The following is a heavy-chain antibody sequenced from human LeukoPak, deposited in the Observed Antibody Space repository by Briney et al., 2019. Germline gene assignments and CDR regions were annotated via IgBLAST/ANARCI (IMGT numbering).Heavy chain of an antibody. V-gene: IGHV3-20*04. CDR1: GFTFSSFG. D-gene: IGHD4-17*01. J-gene: IGHJ2*01. Sequence: PGGSLRLSCAASGFTFSSFGMDWVRQAPGKGLEWVSTITWNGANTGYADSVKGRFTISRDNAKSSLSLQMNSLSPEDTAFYYCARSSTTMTTRYFDLWGRGTLVTVSS. CDR2: ITWNGANT. CDR3: ARSSTTMTTRYFDL.